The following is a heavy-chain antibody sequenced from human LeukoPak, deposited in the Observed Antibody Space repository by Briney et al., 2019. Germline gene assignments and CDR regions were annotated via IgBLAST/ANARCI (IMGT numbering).Heavy chain of an antibody. CDR2: ISAYNGNT. D-gene: IGHD3-10*01. Sequence: GASVKVSCKASGYTFTSYGISWVRQAPGQGLEWMGWISAYNGNTNYAQKLQGRVTMTTDTSTSTAYMELSSLRSEDTAVYYCARYVDYGSGSYVGYYGMDVWGKGTTVTVSS. J-gene: IGHJ6*04. CDR3: ARYVDYGSGSYVGYYGMDV. CDR1: GYTFTSYG. V-gene: IGHV1-18*01.